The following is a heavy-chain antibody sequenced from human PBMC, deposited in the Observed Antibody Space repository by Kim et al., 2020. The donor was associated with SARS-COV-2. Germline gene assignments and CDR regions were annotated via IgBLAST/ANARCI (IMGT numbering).Heavy chain of an antibody. CDR1: GFTFSNYG. V-gene: IGHV3-33*01. J-gene: IGHJ4*02. Sequence: GGSLRLSCAASGFTFSNYGMHWVRQAPGKGLEGVAVIWYDGSDKYYADSVKGRFTISRDNSKNTLYLQMNSLRAEDTAVYYCAGGGGYCGGDCYSGVDYWGRGNLVTVSS. CDR3: AGGGGYCGGDCYSGVDY. CDR2: IWYDGSDK. D-gene: IGHD2-21*02.